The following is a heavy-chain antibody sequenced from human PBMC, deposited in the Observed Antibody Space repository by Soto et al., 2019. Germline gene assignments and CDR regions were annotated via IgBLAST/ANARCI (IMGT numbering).Heavy chain of an antibody. CDR2: ISGSGGSI. CDR3: AKPSLRFLEWLLPDGGYFDY. Sequence: EVQLLESGGGLVQPGGSLRLSCAASGFTFSSYAMSWVRQAPGKGLEWVSAISGSGGSIYYADSVKGRFTISRDNSKNTLYLQMNSLRAEDTAVYYCAKPSLRFLEWLLPDGGYFDYWGQGTLVTVSS. D-gene: IGHD3-3*01. J-gene: IGHJ4*02. CDR1: GFTFSSYA. V-gene: IGHV3-23*01.